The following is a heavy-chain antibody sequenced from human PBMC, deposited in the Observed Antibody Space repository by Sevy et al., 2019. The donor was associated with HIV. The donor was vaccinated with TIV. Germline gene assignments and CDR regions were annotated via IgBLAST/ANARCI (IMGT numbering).Heavy chain of an antibody. CDR1: GITLTPYW. D-gene: IGHD3-22*01. CDR3: SRGLYYYDMRGHQEPGDY. V-gene: IGHV3-74*01. CDR2: INSDGSST. J-gene: IGHJ4*02. Sequence: GGSLRLSCPASGITLTPYWMHWVRQVPGKGLVWVSRINSDGSSTSYAESVKGRFTISSDNGKNTLYLQMKSLRVEDTAVYFCSRGLYYYDMRGHQEPGDYWGQGVLVTVSS.